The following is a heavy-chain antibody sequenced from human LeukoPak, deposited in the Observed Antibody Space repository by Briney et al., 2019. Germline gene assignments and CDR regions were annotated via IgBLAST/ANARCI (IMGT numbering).Heavy chain of an antibody. CDR1: GFEFQNYW. J-gene: IGHJ6*02. CDR3: AKDFGERTYYYYGMDV. Sequence: EGSLRLSCTASGFEFQNYWMTWVRQAPGKGLEWVANIKPDGSDKAHADSVKGRFTISRDNSKNTLYLQMNSLRAEDTAVYYCAKDFGERTYYYYGMDVWGQGTTVTVSS. CDR2: IKPDGSDK. D-gene: IGHD3-16*01. V-gene: IGHV3-7*03.